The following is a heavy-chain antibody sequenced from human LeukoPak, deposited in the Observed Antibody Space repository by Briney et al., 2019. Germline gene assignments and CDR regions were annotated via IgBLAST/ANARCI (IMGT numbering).Heavy chain of an antibody. CDR2: IYISGGT. Sequence: PGGSLRLSCAASGFTDNSNSMSWVRQAPGEALEWVSVIYISGGTSYADSLKGRFTISRDNAKNSLYLQMNSLRDEDTAVYYCARAFGLTDYWGQGTLVTVSS. J-gene: IGHJ4*02. CDR3: ARAFGLTDY. V-gene: IGHV3-53*01. CDR1: GFTDNSNS. D-gene: IGHD3/OR15-3a*01.